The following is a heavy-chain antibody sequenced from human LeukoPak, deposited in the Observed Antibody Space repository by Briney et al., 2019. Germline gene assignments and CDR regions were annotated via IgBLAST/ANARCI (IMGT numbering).Heavy chain of an antibody. J-gene: IGHJ4*02. CDR2: IYYNGST. D-gene: IGHD3-9*01. CDR3: ARRRDYDILTGYVDY. V-gene: IGHV4-39*01. Sequence: SIYYNGSTYYNPSLKSRVTISVDTSKNQFSLKLSSVTAADTAVYYCARRRDYDILTGYVDYWGQGTLVTVSS.